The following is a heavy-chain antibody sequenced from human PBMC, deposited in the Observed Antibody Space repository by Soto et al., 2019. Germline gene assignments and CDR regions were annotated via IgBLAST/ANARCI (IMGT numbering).Heavy chain of an antibody. CDR2: ISYDGSNK. CDR3: AKDCIAPFGTTPGPTDYYYYYGMDV. Sequence: PGGSLRLSCAASGFTFSSYGMHWVRQAPGKGLEWVAVISYDGSNKYYADSVKGRFTISRDNSKNTLYLQMNSLRAEDTAVYYCAKDCIAPFGTTPGPTDYYYYYGMDVWGQGTTVTVSS. CDR1: GFTFSSYG. J-gene: IGHJ6*02. D-gene: IGHD1-7*01. V-gene: IGHV3-30*18.